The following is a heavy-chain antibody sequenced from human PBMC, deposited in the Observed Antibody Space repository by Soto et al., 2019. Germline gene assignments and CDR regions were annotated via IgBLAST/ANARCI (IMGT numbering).Heavy chain of an antibody. V-gene: IGHV4-4*07. Sequence: LSLTCTVSGDSMTKYYWSWIRQSAGKGLEWIGRIYTSGSTNYNPSLKSRVTMSIDTYNKQFSLKLSSVTAADTALYYCARGPYCSSSRCQTRWGQGIRVTV. CDR1: GDSMTKYY. D-gene: IGHD2-2*01. J-gene: IGHJ4*02. CDR2: IYTSGST. CDR3: ARGPYCSSSRCQTR.